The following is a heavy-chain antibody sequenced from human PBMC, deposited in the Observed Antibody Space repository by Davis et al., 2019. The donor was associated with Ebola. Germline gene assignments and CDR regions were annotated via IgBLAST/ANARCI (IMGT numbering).Heavy chain of an antibody. V-gene: IGHV3-30-3*01. D-gene: IGHD6-13*01. CDR3: ARGPSTGNSFSY. Sequence: GGSLRLSCAASGFTFSTYSIHWIRQAPGKGLEWVAITSYDGSNKYYADSVKGRFTISRDNAKNSLYLQMSSLRAEDTAVYYCARGPSTGNSFSYWGQGTLVTVSS. J-gene: IGHJ4*02. CDR1: GFTFSTYS. CDR2: TSYDGSNK.